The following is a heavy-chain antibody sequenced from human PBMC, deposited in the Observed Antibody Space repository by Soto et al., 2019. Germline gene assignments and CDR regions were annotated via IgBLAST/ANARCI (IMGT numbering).Heavy chain of an antibody. J-gene: IGHJ4*02. CDR1: GFSFSKAW. CDR3: AHRDGYNHFDY. D-gene: IGHD5-12*01. CDR2: IKSKSDGGTI. V-gene: IGHV3-15*01. Sequence: PGGSLRLSCAASGFSFSKAWMSWVRQAPGKGLEWVGRIKSKSDGGTINYAAPVEGRFTISRDDSKNTLYLQMNSLKSEDTAKYYCAHRDGYNHFDYWGQGTLVTVSS.